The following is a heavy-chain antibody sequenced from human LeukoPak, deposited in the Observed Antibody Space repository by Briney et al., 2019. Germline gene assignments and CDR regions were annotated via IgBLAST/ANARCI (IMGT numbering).Heavy chain of an antibody. V-gene: IGHV1-18*01. Sequence: ASVKVSCKASGYSFSSYAITWVRQAPGQGLEWMGWISAYNGNTNYAQKLQGRVTMTTDTSTSTAYMELRSLRSDDTGVYYCARNIIEYSSGWYAPTFDYWGQGTLVTVS. D-gene: IGHD6-19*01. CDR1: GYSFSSYA. J-gene: IGHJ4*02. CDR3: ARNIIEYSSGWYAPTFDY. CDR2: ISAYNGNT.